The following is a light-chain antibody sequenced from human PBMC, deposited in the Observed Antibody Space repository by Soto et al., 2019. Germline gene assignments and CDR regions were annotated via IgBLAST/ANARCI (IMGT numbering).Light chain of an antibody. CDR2: GNG. Sequence: QSVLTQPPSASGTPGQRVTISCSGSSSNIGSNTVNWYQQLPGTAPKLLIYGNGNRPSGVPDRFSGSKSGTSASLAITGLQAEDEADYYCQSYDSSLSGFVFGTGTKLTVL. V-gene: IGLV1-40*01. CDR1: SSNIGSNT. CDR3: QSYDSSLSGFV. J-gene: IGLJ1*01.